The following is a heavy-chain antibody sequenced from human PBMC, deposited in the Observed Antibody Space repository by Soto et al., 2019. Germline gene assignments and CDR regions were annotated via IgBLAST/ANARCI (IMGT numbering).Heavy chain of an antibody. CDR1: GGSVSSGGYY. CDR3: ARDLNSGSYYYDYGMDV. V-gene: IGHV4-61*08. CDR2: IYYSGST. D-gene: IGHD1-26*01. J-gene: IGHJ6*02. Sequence: SETLSLTCTGSGGSVSSGGYYWIWIRQPPGKGLEWIGYIYYSGSTNYNPSLKSRVTISVDTSKNQFSLKLSSVTAADTAVYYCARDLNSGSYYYDYGMDVWGQGTTLTVS.